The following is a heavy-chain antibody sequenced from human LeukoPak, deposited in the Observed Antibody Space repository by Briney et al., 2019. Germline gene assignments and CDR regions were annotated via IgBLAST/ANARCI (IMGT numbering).Heavy chain of an antibody. CDR1: GFIFNNYD. J-gene: IGHJ4*02. CDR2: VTSDGSNT. V-gene: IGHV3-30*18. D-gene: IGHD2-2*01. Sequence: GRSLRLSCAASGFIFNNYDMHWVRQAPGEGLEWVALVTSDGSNTYYADSVKGRFTISRDNSKNTVYLQLNSLRAEDTAVHYCAKRYANGWNFDYWGQGTLVTVSS. CDR3: AKRYANGWNFDY.